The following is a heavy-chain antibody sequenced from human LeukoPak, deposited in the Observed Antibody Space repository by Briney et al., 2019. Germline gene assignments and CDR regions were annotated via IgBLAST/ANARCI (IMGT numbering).Heavy chain of an antibody. Sequence: ASVKVSCKASGYTFTSYDINWVRQATGQGLEWMGWMNPNSGNTGYAQKFQGRVTITRNTSIGTAYMELSSLRSEDTAVYYCARGGIVGATDAFDIWGQGTMVTVSS. J-gene: IGHJ3*02. CDR1: GYTFTSYD. CDR2: MNPNSGNT. V-gene: IGHV1-8*03. CDR3: ARGGIVGATDAFDI. D-gene: IGHD1-26*01.